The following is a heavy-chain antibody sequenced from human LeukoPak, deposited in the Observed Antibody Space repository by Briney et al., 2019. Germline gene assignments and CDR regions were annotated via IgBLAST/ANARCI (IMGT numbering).Heavy chain of an antibody. D-gene: IGHD3-22*01. CDR2: ISNDGGGT. CDR1: GFIFNNYD. V-gene: IGHV3-23*01. CDR3: AKGSSGYFVDL. J-gene: IGHJ5*02. Sequence: GGSLRLSCAASGFIFNNYDLIWVRQAPGKGLEWVSAISNDGGGTNYADFVKGRFTLSRDNSKNTLFLQMNSLRAEDTALYYCAKGSSGYFVDLWGQGTLVTVSS.